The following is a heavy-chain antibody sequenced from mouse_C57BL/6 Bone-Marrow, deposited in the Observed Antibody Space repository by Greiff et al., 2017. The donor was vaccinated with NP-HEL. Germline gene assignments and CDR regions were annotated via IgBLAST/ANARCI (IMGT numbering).Heavy chain of an antibody. CDR3: ASVYGNDDPV. D-gene: IGHD2-2*01. Sequence: VQLQQSGAELARPGASVKLSCKASGYTFTSYGISWVKQRTGQGLEWIVEIYPRSGNTYYNEKFKGKATLTADKSSSTAYMELRSLTSEDSAGYFCASVYGNDDPVWGTGTTVTVSS. CDR2: IYPRSGNT. J-gene: IGHJ1*03. CDR1: GYTFTSYG. V-gene: IGHV1-81*01.